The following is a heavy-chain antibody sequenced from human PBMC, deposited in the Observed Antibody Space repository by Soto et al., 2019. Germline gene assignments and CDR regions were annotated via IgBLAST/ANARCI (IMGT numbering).Heavy chain of an antibody. CDR1: GYSFTSYW. CDR3: VRPSRDGYNTYYFDY. D-gene: IGHD5-12*01. CDR2: IYPGDSDT. J-gene: IGHJ4*02. V-gene: IGHV5-51*01. Sequence: GESLKISCKGSGYSFTSYWIGWVRQMPGKGLEWMGIIYPGDSDTRYSPSFQGQVTISADKSISTAYLQWSSLKASDTAMYYCVRPSRDGYNTYYFDYWGQGTLVTVSS.